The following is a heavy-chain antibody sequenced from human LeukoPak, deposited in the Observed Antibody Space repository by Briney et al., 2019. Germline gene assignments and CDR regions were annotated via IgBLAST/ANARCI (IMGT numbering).Heavy chain of an antibody. D-gene: IGHD3-22*01. CDR1: GYSFTSYW. CDR3: ARSPTFYHDSDGYPRGYDY. Sequence: GESLKISCKGSGYSFTSYWIGWVRQMPGKGLEWMGIIYPGDSDTRYSPSFQGQVTISADKSISTAYLQWSSLKASDTAVYYCARSPTFYHDSDGYPRGYDYWGQGTLVTVSS. V-gene: IGHV5-51*01. CDR2: IYPGDSDT. J-gene: IGHJ4*02.